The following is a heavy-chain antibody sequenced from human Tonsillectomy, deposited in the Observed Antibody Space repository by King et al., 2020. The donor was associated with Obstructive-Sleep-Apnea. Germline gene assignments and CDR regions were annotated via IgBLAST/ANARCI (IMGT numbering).Heavy chain of an antibody. V-gene: IGHV3-11*06. CDR3: ARQVGATLFDY. J-gene: IGHJ4*02. Sequence: VQLVESGGGLVKPGGSLRLSCAASGFTFSDYYMSWIRQAPGKGLEWVSYISSSSSYTNYADSVKGRFTSSRDNAKNSLYLQMNSLRAEDTAVYYCARQVGATLFDYWGQGTLVTVSS. CDR2: ISSSSSYT. CDR1: GFTFSDYY. D-gene: IGHD1-26*01.